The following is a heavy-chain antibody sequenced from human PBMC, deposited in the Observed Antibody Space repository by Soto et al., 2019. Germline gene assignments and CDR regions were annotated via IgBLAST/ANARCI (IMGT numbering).Heavy chain of an antibody. CDR2: ISWNSGSI. Sequence: PGGSLRLSCAASGFTFDDYAMHWVRQAPGKGLEWVSGISWNSGSIGYADSVKGRFTISRDNAKNSLYLQMNSLRAEDTALYYCAGSSGWYRAYYYYYMDVWGKGTTVTVSS. CDR1: GFTFDDYA. D-gene: IGHD6-19*01. CDR3: AGSSGWYRAYYYYYMDV. V-gene: IGHV3-9*01. J-gene: IGHJ6*03.